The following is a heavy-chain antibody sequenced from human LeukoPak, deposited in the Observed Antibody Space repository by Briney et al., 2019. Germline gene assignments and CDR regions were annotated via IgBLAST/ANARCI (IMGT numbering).Heavy chain of an antibody. CDR3: ARMQQWLPDY. D-gene: IGHD6-19*01. J-gene: IGHJ4*02. CDR2: ISSSGSTI. V-gene: IGHV3-48*03. Sequence: PGGSLRLSCAASGFTFSSYEMNWVRQAPGKGLEWVSFISSSGSTIYYADSVKGRFTISRDNAKNSLYLQMNSLRAEDTAVYYCARMQQWLPDYWGQGTLVTVSS. CDR1: GFTFSSYE.